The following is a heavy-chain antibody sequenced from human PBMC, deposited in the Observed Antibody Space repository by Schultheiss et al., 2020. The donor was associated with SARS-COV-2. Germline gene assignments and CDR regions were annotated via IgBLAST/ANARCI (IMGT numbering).Heavy chain of an antibody. J-gene: IGHJ4*02. CDR3: ARQFWGFGDPLDY. Sequence: GSLRLSCAVYGESFNGFSWTWIRQSPGKGLEWIGQVSHSGATHYSPSLKRRVTISVDTSKNQFSLKLSSVTAADTAVYYCARQFWGFGDPLDYWGQGTLVTVSS. CDR2: VSHSGAT. V-gene: IGHV4-34*01. D-gene: IGHD3-10*01. CDR1: GESFNGFS.